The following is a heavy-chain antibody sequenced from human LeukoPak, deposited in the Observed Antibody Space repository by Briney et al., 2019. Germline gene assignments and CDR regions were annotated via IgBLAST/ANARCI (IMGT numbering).Heavy chain of an antibody. Sequence: GGSLRLSCAASGLTFSGYAMSWVRQAPGKGLEWVSAISGSGGSTYYADSVKGRFTISRDNSKNTLYLQMNSLRGEDTAVYYCARDSSKWYYDYWGQGTLVTVSS. CDR2: ISGSGGST. D-gene: IGHD2-2*01. J-gene: IGHJ4*02. V-gene: IGHV3-23*01. CDR3: ARDSSKWYYDY. CDR1: GLTFSGYA.